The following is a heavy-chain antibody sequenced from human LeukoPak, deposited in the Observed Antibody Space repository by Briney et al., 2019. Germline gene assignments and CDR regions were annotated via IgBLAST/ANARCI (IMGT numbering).Heavy chain of an antibody. D-gene: IGHD3-3*01. CDR3: ARSRTYYDFWSVGYYYYGMDV. V-gene: IGHV3-11*01. Sequence: GGSLRLSCAASGFTFNDYYMSWIRQAPGKGLEWVSYISSSGTTIYYADSVKGRFTISRDNAKNSLYLQMNSLRAEDTAVYYCARSRTYYDFWSVGYYYYGMDVWGQGTTVTVSS. CDR2: ISSSGTTI. CDR1: GFTFNDYY. J-gene: IGHJ6*02.